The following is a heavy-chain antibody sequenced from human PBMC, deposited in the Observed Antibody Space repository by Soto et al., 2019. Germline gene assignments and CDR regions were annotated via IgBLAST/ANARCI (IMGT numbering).Heavy chain of an antibody. CDR3: AKGGATYGLLTHDY. CDR2: ISGGASTT. CDR1: GFTFGDYA. V-gene: IGHV3-23*01. Sequence: EAQLLESGGGLVQPGGSLRLSCAGSGFTFGDYAMNWVRQAPGKGLEWVAGISGGASTTYYADSVKGRFSIARDNSANTLSLQMHSLRAEDTAIYYCAKGGATYGLLTHDYWGQGTRVTVSS. J-gene: IGHJ4*02. D-gene: IGHD3-9*01.